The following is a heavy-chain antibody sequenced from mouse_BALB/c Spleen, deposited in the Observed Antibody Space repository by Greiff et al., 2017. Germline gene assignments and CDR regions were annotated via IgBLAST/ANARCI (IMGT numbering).Heavy chain of an antibody. J-gene: IGHJ2*01. CDR3: AGDYDPSYFDY. CDR1: GYAFSSYW. CDR2: IYPGDGDT. V-gene: IGHV1-80*01. D-gene: IGHD2-4*01. Sequence: QVQLQQSGAELVRPGSSVKISCKASGYAFSSYWMNWVKQRPGQGLEWIGQIYPGDGDTNYNGKFKGKATLTADKSSSTAYMQLSSLTSEDSAVYFCAGDYDPSYFDYWGQGTTLTVSS.